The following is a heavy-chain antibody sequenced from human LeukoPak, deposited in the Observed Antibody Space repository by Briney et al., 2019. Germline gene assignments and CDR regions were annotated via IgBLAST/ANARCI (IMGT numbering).Heavy chain of an antibody. CDR3: ARGVPADSGDNWFDP. CDR1: GGSISSSSYD. J-gene: IGHJ5*02. Sequence: KPSETLSLTCTVSGGSISSSSYDWGWIRQPPGKGLEWFGSIYYSGSTYSNQSLTSRATISVDTSKNQFSLKLSSVTAADTAVYYCARGVPADSGDNWFDPWGQGTLVTVSS. D-gene: IGHD2-2*01. V-gene: IGHV4-39*07. CDR2: IYYSGST.